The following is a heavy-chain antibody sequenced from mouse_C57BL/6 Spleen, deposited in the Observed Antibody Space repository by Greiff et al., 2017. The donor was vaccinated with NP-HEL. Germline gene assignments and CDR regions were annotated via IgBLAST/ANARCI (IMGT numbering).Heavy chain of an antibody. CDR3: ARFYDGYYPGYFDV. V-gene: IGHV1-18*01. CDR2: INPNNGGT. Sequence: VQLQQSGPELVKPGASVKIPCKASGYTFTDYNMDWVKQSHGKSLEWIGDINPNNGGTIYNQKFKGKATLTVDKSSSTAYMELRSLTSEDTAVYYCARFYDGYYPGYFDVWGTGTTVTVSS. J-gene: IGHJ1*03. CDR1: GYTFTDYN. D-gene: IGHD2-3*01.